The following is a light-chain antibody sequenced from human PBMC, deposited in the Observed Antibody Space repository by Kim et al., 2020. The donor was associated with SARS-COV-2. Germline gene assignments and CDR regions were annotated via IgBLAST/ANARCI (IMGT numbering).Light chain of an antibody. J-gene: IGLJ3*02. Sequence: RKVPTSCSGSKANLGNNSVAWDQQLPVTAPKRLSYDDHTRPSGIPDRFSGSKSGTSATLGITGLQTGDEADYYCGAWDSSLSAGVFGGGTQLTVL. CDR3: GAWDSSLSAGV. CDR2: DDH. CDR1: KANLGNNS. V-gene: IGLV1-51*01.